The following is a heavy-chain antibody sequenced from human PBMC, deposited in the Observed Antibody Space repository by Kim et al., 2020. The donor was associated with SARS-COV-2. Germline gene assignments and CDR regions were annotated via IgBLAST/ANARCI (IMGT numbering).Heavy chain of an antibody. CDR2: IYPGDSDT. V-gene: IGHV5-51*01. CDR1: GYSFTSYW. CDR3: ARHSQFEDYGSGADFWAFDI. D-gene: IGHD3-10*01. Sequence: GASLKISCKGSGYSFTSYWIGWVRQMPGKGLEWMGIIYPGDSDTRYSPSFQGQVTISADKSISTAYLQWSSLKASDTAMYYCARHSQFEDYGSGADFWAFDIWGQGTMVTVSS. J-gene: IGHJ3*02.